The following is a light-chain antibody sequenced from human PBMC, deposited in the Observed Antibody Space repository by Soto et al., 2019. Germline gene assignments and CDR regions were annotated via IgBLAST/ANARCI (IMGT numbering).Light chain of an antibody. CDR3: QQYGNSPLT. Sequence: EIVLTQSPGTLSLSPGERATLSCTASQSVAGNFLAWYQQRPGQAPRLLISAASSRATAIPDRFSGSGSGTEFTLTISILEPDDSAVYFCQQYGNSPLTFGPGTKLNIK. V-gene: IGKV3-20*01. CDR2: AAS. J-gene: IGKJ3*01. CDR1: QSVAGNF.